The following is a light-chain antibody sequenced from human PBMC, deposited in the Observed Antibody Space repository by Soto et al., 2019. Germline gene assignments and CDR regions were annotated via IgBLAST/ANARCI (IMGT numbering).Light chain of an antibody. CDR1: QSISSW. J-gene: IGKJ1*01. CDR3: QQSYSRRT. Sequence: DIQMTPSPSTLSASVGDRVTITCRASQSISSWLAWYQQKPGKAPKLLIYDASSLESGVPSRFSGSGSGTDFTLTISSLQPEDFATYYCQQSYSRRTFGQGTKVDIK. V-gene: IGKV1-5*01. CDR2: DAS.